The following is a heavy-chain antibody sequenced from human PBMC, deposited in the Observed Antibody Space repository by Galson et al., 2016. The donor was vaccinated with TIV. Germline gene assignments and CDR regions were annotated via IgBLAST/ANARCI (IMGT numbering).Heavy chain of an antibody. CDR2: IKQDGSEK. CDR3: ARDYAG. Sequence: LRLSCAASGFTFGSYWMSWVRPAPGKGLEWVANIKQDGSEKYYVDSVKGRFTISRDNAKNSLYLQMNSLRAEDTAVYYCARDYAGWGQGTLVTVSS. J-gene: IGHJ4*02. CDR1: GFTFGSYW. D-gene: IGHD3-16*01. V-gene: IGHV3-7*03.